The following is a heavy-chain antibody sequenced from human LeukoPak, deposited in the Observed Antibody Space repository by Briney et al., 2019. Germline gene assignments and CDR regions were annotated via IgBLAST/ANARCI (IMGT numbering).Heavy chain of an antibody. D-gene: IGHD6-13*01. CDR3: ARDPSIAAAGPDYYYYMDV. J-gene: IGHJ6*03. CDR2: INPNSGGT. CDR1: GYTFTGYY. V-gene: IGHV1-2*02. Sequence: AASVKVSCTASGYTFTGYYMHWVRQAPGQGLEWMGWINPNSGGTSYAQKFQGRVTMTRDSSISTAYMELSRLRSDDTAVYYCARDPSIAAAGPDYYYYMDVWGKGTTVTVSS.